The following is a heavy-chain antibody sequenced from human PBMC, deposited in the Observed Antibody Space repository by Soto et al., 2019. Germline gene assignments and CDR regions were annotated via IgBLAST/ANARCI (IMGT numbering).Heavy chain of an antibody. V-gene: IGHV3-30-3*01. D-gene: IGHD2-21*02. CDR1: GFTFSSYA. CDR2: ISYDGSNK. Sequence: GGSLRLSCAASGFTFSSYAMHWVRQAPGKGLEWVAVISYDGSNKYYADSVKGRFTISRDNSKNTLYLQMNSLRAEDTAVYYCARGFIVVVTVIRPDDAFDAWGQGTLVTVSS. J-gene: IGHJ5*01. CDR3: ARGFIVVVTVIRPDDAFDA.